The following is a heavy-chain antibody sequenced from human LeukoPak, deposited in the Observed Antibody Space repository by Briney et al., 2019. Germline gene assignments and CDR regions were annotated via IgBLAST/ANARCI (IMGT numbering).Heavy chain of an antibody. J-gene: IGHJ5*02. CDR3: AKESTVTPGNVNWFDA. Sequence: GGSLRLSCLASKFTFNNYAMTWVRQAPGKGLEWVSGMSGSGADIYYADSVKGRFTISRDNSKNTLYLHMNSLRAEDTAIYYCAKESTVTPGNVNWFDAWGQGTLVTVSS. V-gene: IGHV3-23*01. CDR1: KFTFNNYA. CDR2: MSGSGADI. D-gene: IGHD4-17*01.